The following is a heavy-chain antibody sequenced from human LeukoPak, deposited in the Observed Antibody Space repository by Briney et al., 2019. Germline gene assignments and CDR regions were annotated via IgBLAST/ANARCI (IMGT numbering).Heavy chain of an antibody. Sequence: SETLSLTCTVSGGSISSYYWSWIRQPPGKGLEGIGYIYYSGSTNYNPSLKSRVTISVDTSKNQFSLKLSSVTAADTAVYYCARDPVEYDFWSGYYRRGMDVWGQGTTVTVSS. CDR1: GGSISSYY. CDR2: IYYSGST. V-gene: IGHV4-59*01. CDR3: ARDPVEYDFWSGYYRRGMDV. D-gene: IGHD3-3*01. J-gene: IGHJ6*02.